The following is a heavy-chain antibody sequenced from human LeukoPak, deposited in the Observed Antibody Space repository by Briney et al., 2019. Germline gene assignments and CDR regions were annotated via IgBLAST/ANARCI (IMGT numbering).Heavy chain of an antibody. D-gene: IGHD5-18*01. CDR3: ARAHPIQLWLDY. CDR1: GHTFISYY. Sequence: ASVKVSCKASGHTFISYYIHWVRQAPGQGLEWMGIINPSGGSTSYAQKFQGRVTMTRDTSTSTVYMELSSLRSEDTAVYYCARAHPIQLWLDYWGQGTLVTVSS. J-gene: IGHJ4*02. V-gene: IGHV1-46*01. CDR2: INPSGGST.